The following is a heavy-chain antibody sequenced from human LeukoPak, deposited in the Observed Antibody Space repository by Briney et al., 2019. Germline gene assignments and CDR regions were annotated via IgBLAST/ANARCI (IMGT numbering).Heavy chain of an antibody. V-gene: IGHV4-59*08. J-gene: IGHJ4*02. CDR1: GGSISSYY. CDR3: ARQAGYYDSSGYLYYLDY. Sequence: SETLSLTCTVSGGSISSYYWSWIRQPPGKGLEWIGYIYNSGSTNYNPSLKSRVTISVDTSKNQFSLKLSSVTAADTAVYYCARQAGYYDSSGYLYYLDYWGQGTLVTVSS. D-gene: IGHD3-22*01. CDR2: IYNSGST.